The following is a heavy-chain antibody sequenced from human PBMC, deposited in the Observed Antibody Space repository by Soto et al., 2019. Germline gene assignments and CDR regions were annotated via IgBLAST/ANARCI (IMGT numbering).Heavy chain of an antibody. CDR1: GDSVSSNSAA. D-gene: IGHD3-16*02. CDR3: ARTVMITFGGVIVTGGWFDP. J-gene: IGHJ5*02. Sequence: SQTLSLTCAISGDSVSSNSAAWNWIRQSPSRGLEWLGRTYYRSKWYNDYAVSVKSRITINPDTSKNQFSLQLNSVTPEDTAVYYCARTVMITFGGVIVTGGWFDPWGQGTLVTVSS. V-gene: IGHV6-1*01. CDR2: TYYRSKWYN.